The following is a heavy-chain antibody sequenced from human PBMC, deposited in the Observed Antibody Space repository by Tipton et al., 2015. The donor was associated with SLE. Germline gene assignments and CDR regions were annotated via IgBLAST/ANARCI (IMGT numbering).Heavy chain of an antibody. J-gene: IGHJ5*02. D-gene: IGHD3-22*01. CDR1: GGSFSGYY. Sequence: TLSLTCAVYGGSFSGYYCSWIRQPPGKGLEWIGEINHSGSTNYNPSLKSRVTISVDTSKNQFSLKLSSVTAADTAVYYCARGNVRYYYDSSGYYWFDPWGQGTQDTVSS. V-gene: IGHV4-34*01. CDR3: ARGNVRYYYDSSGYYWFDP. CDR2: INHSGST.